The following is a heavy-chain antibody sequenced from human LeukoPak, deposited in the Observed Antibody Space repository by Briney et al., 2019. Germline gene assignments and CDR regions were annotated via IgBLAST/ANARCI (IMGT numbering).Heavy chain of an antibody. Sequence: GESLKISCKGSGYCFTSYWIVWVRQLPGKGLEWVGIIYPGDSDTRYSPSFQGQVTISADKSISTAYLQWSSLKASDTVMYYCARSHPYSSPFDYWGQGTLVTVSS. CDR3: ARSHPYSSPFDY. V-gene: IGHV5-51*01. D-gene: IGHD6-13*01. CDR2: IYPGDSDT. CDR1: GYCFTSYW. J-gene: IGHJ4*02.